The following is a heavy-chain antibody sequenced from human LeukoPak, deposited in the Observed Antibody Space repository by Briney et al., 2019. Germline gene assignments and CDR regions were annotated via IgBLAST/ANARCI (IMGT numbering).Heavy chain of an antibody. J-gene: IGHJ4*02. D-gene: IGHD3-22*01. CDR3: ARGGSYTYYYDSSGYTDY. V-gene: IGHV3-48*03. CDR1: GFGFSSHE. Sequence: GGSLRLSCAASGFGFSSHEMNWVRQAPGKGLEWVSYISTSGSTIYYADSVKGRFTISRDNAKNSLYLQMNSLRAEDTAVYYCARGGSYTYYYDSSGYTDYWGQGTLVTVSS. CDR2: ISTSGSTI.